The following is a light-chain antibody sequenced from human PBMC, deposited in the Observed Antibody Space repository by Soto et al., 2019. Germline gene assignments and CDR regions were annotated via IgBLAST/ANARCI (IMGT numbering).Light chain of an antibody. Sequence: EIMLTQSTGTLSLSEGDTVTLSCRHSLSVSSSDLDWYKQNPGQAPRLLIYGASTRATGIPDRFSGSGSGTDFTLTISRLEPEDFAVYYCQQYGSSPSYTFGQGTKLEIK. J-gene: IGKJ2*01. CDR3: QQYGSSPSYT. CDR1: LSVSSSD. CDR2: GAS. V-gene: IGKV3-20*01.